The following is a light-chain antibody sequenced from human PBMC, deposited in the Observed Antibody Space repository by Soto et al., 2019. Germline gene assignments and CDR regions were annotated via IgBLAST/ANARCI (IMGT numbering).Light chain of an antibody. J-gene: IGKJ1*01. Sequence: DIQMTQAASSLSASVADRVTITCRASQGISTYVNWYLQKPGKAPKLLIYAASSLQSGVPSRFSGSGSETDFTLTISSLQPEDFATYSCQQSYSTTWTFGQGTKVDIK. CDR1: QGISTY. CDR2: AAS. CDR3: QQSYSTTWT. V-gene: IGKV1-39*01.